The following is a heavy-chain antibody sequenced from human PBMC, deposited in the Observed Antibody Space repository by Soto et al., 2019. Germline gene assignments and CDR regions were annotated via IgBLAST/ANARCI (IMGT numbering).Heavy chain of an antibody. J-gene: IGHJ4*02. D-gene: IGHD3-22*01. CDR3: ARVGSGYYDY. CDR1: GYTFTNYY. V-gene: IGHV1-46*01. CDR2: INPSGGST. Sequence: GASVKVSCKASGYTFTNYYMHWVRQAPGQGLEWMGRINPSGGSTSYAQKFQGRVTMTRDTSTSTVYMELSSLRSEDTAVYYCARVGSGYYDYWGQGTLVTVSS.